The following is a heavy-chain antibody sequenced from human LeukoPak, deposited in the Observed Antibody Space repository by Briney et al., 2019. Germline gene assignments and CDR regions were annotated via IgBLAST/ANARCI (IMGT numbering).Heavy chain of an antibody. Sequence: PGGSLRLSCAASGFTFSHYSINWVRQAPGKGLEWVSYISSSSSTIYYADSVQGRFTISRDNAKNSLYLQMNSLRAEDTAVYYCARGLYGSGKYYFDYWGQGTLVTVSS. V-gene: IGHV3-48*01. J-gene: IGHJ4*02. CDR3: ARGLYGSGKYYFDY. CDR1: GFTFSHYS. CDR2: ISSSSSTI. D-gene: IGHD3-10*01.